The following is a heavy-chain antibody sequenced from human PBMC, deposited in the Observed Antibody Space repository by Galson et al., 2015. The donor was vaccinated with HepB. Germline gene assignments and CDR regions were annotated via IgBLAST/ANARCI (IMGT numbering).Heavy chain of an antibody. J-gene: IGHJ4*02. V-gene: IGHV3-30*02. Sequence: SLRLSCAASGFTFSSYGMHWVRQAPGKGLEWVAFIRYDGSNKYYADSVKGRFTMSRDNSKNTLYLQMNSLRAEDTAVYYCAKGPGYSSSWYYFDYWGQGTLVTVSS. CDR3: AKGPGYSSSWYYFDY. CDR1: GFTFSSYG. CDR2: IRYDGSNK. D-gene: IGHD6-13*01.